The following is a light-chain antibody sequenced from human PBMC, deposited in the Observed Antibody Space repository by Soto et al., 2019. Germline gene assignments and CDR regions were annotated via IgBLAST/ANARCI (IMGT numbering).Light chain of an antibody. Sequence: DIQMTQSPSALSASVGDRVTITCRASQSISTWLAWYQQTPGKAPKVLIYDASKLEAGVPSRFSGTGSETQFTLTISSLQSDDFGTYYCQQYYAYSTFGPGTRVEVK. V-gene: IGKV1-5*01. CDR1: QSISTW. J-gene: IGKJ1*01. CDR2: DAS. CDR3: QQYYAYST.